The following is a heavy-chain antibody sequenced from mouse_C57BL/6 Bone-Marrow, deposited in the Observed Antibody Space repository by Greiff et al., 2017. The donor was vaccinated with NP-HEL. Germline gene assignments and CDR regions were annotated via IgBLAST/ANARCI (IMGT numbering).Heavy chain of an antibody. D-gene: IGHD4-1*01. J-gene: IGHJ1*03. CDR2: IWSGGST. Sequence: QVQLQQSGPGLVQPSQSLSITCTVSGFSLTSYGVHWVRQSPGKGLEWLGVIWSGGSTDYNAAFISRLSISKDNSKSQVFFKMNSLQADDTAIYYCAGRTGTGYWYFDVWGTGTTVTVSS. CDR1: GFSLTSYG. V-gene: IGHV2-2*01. CDR3: AGRTGTGYWYFDV.